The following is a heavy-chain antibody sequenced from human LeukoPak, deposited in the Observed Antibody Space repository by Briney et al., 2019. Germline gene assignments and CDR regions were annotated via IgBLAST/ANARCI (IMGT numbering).Heavy chain of an antibody. CDR1: GFTFSSYA. V-gene: IGHV3-23*01. CDR2: INNSGGST. D-gene: IGHD5-12*01. CDR3: ANGGYSGYDRNFDY. Sequence: PGGSLRLSCAASGFTFSSYAMNWVRQAPGKGLAWVSGINNSGGSTYYADSVKGRFTISRDNSKNTLYLQMNSLRAEDTAVYYCANGGYSGYDRNFDYWGQGTLVTVSS. J-gene: IGHJ4*02.